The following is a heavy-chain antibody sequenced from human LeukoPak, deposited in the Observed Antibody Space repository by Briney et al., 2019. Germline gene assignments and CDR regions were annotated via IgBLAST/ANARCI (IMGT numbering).Heavy chain of an antibody. V-gene: IGHV3-23*01. J-gene: IGHJ3*02. Sequence: GGSLRLSCAASGFTFSSYAMSWGGQAPGEGLEWGSAISGSGGSTYYADSVKGRFTISRDNSKNTLYLQMNSLRAEDTAVYYCAKGVLGYCSGGSCYFDDAFDIWGQGTMVTVSS. CDR3: AKGVLGYCSGGSCYFDDAFDI. CDR1: GFTFSSYA. CDR2: ISGSGGST. D-gene: IGHD2-15*01.